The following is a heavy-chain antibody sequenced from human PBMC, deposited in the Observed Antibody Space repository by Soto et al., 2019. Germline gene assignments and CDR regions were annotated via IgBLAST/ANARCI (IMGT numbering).Heavy chain of an antibody. CDR3: GREMVTTVTTVWFDP. CDR1: GGSSCSYY. Sequence: SDLLSVTRSVAGGSSCSYYRSCKRQPPGKGLEWIGYIYYSGSTNYNPSLKSRVTISIDTSKNQFSLKLSSVTAADTAVYYCGREMVTTVTTVWFDPWGQGTLVTVSS. V-gene: IGHV4-59*01. D-gene: IGHD4-4*01. CDR2: IYYSGST. J-gene: IGHJ5*02.